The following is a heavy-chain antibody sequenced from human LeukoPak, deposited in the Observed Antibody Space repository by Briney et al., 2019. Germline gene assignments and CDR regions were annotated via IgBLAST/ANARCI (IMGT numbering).Heavy chain of an antibody. J-gene: IGHJ4*02. CDR2: IHYSGST. Sequence: SETLSLTCTVSGVSIGSGNYYWGWIRQPPGKGLEWIGNIHYSGSTYYNPSLKSRVTISVDTSNNQFSLKLSSVTAADTAVYYCARRKGGSSEFDYWGQGTLVTASS. D-gene: IGHD1-14*01. V-gene: IGHV4-39*01. CDR1: GVSIGSGNYY. CDR3: ARRKGGSSEFDY.